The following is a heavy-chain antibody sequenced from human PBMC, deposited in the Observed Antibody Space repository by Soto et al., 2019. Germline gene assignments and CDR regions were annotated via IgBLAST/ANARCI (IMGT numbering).Heavy chain of an antibody. CDR3: AKDAGHCSGGSCLNFDY. CDR1: GFTFSSFG. Sequence: QVQLVESGGDVVQTGTSLRLSCAASGFTFSSFGMHWVRQAPGKGLEWVALISYDVSDKYYPDSVKGRFTISRDNSKNTLYLQMNSLRPEDTAVYYCAKDAGHCSGGSCLNFDYWGQGTLVTVSS. J-gene: IGHJ4*02. V-gene: IGHV3-30*18. CDR2: ISYDVSDK. D-gene: IGHD2-15*01.